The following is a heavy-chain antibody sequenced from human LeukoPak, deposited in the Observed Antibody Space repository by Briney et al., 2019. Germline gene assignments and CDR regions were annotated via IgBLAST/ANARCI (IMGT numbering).Heavy chain of an antibody. D-gene: IGHD2-8*02. V-gene: IGHV3-15*01. Sequence: GGSLRLSCAASGFTFSNAWMTWVRQAPGKGLEWVGLIKSKANGGTTAYAAPVKGRVTISRDDSKNTQALQMTSLKTEDTGVYYCAIVYGSGALGYWGQGTLVTVSS. CDR1: GFTFSNAW. J-gene: IGHJ4*02. CDR3: AIVYGSGALGY. CDR2: IKSKANGGTT.